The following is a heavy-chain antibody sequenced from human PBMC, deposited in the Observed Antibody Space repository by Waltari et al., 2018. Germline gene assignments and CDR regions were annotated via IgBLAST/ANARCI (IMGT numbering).Heavy chain of an antibody. J-gene: IGHJ6*03. CDR2: INSDGSST. V-gene: IGHV3-74*01. D-gene: IGHD6-19*01. CDR1: GFTFSSYW. Sequence: EVQLVESGGGLVQPGGSLRLSCAASGFTFSSYWMHWVRQAPGKGLVWGSRINSDGSSTSYADSVKGRFTISRDNAKNTLYLQMNSLRAEDTAVYYCAMRIAVTNYYYYYYMDVWGKGTTVTVSS. CDR3: AMRIAVTNYYYYYYMDV.